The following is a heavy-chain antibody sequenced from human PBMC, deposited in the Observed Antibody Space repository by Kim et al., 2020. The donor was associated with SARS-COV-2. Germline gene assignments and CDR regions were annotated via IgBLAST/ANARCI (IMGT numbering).Heavy chain of an antibody. Sequence: SETLSLTCTVSGDSIRSNSYYWGWIRQPPGKGLEWIGNIYYSGSTYYSPSLKSRVTISVDTSKNQFSLKLSSVTAADTAMYYCARLGIVTTTFDFWGQGTLVTVSS. CDR3: ARLGIVTTTFDF. CDR2: IYYSGST. V-gene: IGHV4-39*01. J-gene: IGHJ4*02. D-gene: IGHD5-12*01. CDR1: GDSIRSNSYY.